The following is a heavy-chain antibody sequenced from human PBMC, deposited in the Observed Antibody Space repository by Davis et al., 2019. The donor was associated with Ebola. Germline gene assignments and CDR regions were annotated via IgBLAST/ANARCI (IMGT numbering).Heavy chain of an antibody. Sequence: GESLKISCAASGFTFSDYYMTWIRQAPGKGLEWVSYISGSGSTIYYADSVKGRFTISRDNSKNTLYLQMNSLRAEDTAVYYCAKESDGYSYGYDYWGQGTLVTVSS. D-gene: IGHD5-18*01. CDR3: AKESDGYSYGYDY. CDR1: GFTFSDYY. CDR2: ISGSGSTI. J-gene: IGHJ4*02. V-gene: IGHV3-11*01.